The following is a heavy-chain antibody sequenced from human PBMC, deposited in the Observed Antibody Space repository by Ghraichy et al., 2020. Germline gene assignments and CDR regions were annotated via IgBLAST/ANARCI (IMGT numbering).Heavy chain of an antibody. Sequence: SGPTLVKPTQTLTLTCTFSGFSLNISGVGVGWIRQPPGKALEWLALIYWNDDKRYSPSLKSRLTITKDNSKNQVVLTMTNMDPVDTGTYSCAHATYYLGDYSYFDYWGQGTLVTVSS. V-gene: IGHV2-5*01. CDR2: IYWNDDK. CDR1: GFSLNISGVG. D-gene: IGHD3-22*01. J-gene: IGHJ4*02. CDR3: AHATYYLGDYSYFDY.